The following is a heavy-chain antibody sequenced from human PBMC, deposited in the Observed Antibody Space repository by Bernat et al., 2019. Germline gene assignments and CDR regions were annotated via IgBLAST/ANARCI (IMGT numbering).Heavy chain of an antibody. V-gene: IGHV3-30*18. CDR3: AELRDIAAAERDN. D-gene: IGHD6-13*01. J-gene: IGHJ4*02. CDR2: ISYDGSNK. Sequence: VQLVESGGGVVQPGRSLRLPCAASGLTFSSFGMHWVRQAPGKGLVWVAVISYDGSNKYYADSVKGRFTISRDNSKNTLYLQMNNLRAEDADLYYCAELRDIAAAERDNWGQGTLVTVSS. CDR1: GLTFSSFG.